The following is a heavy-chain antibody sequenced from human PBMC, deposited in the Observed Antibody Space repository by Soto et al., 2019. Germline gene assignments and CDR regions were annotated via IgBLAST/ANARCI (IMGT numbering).Heavy chain of an antibody. V-gene: IGHV3-15*07. Sequence: EVQLVESGGGLVESGGSLRLSCAASGFTFKGAWMNWVRQGPGKGLEWVGRVKSKVNGETIQYAAPVQGRFTISRDDSRNTVYLQMNRLGTEDTAMYYCSADLPDWGAYAFDYWGQGALVTVSS. CDR2: VKSKVNGETI. CDR1: GFTFKGAW. D-gene: IGHD3-16*01. J-gene: IGHJ4*02. CDR3: SADLPDWGAYAFDY.